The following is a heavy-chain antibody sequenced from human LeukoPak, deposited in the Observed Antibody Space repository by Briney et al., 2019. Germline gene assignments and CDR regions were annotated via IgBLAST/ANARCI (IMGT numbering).Heavy chain of an antibody. D-gene: IGHD6-13*01. CDR3: ARDHIAAAGTMTFDY. Sequence: PSETLSLTCTVSGYSISNGYYWGCIRQPPGKGLEWIGSIYHSGSTYYNPSLKSRVTISVDTSKNQFSLKLSSVTAADTAVYYCARDHIAAAGTMTFDYWGQGTLVTVSS. CDR1: GYSISNGYY. CDR2: IYHSGST. J-gene: IGHJ4*02. V-gene: IGHV4-38-2*02.